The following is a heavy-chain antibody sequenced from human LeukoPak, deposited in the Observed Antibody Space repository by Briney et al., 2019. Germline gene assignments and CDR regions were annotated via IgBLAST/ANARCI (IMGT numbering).Heavy chain of an antibody. CDR1: GLSFRTYW. V-gene: IGHV3-7*01. J-gene: IGHJ4*02. Sequence: GGSLGLSCAVSGLSFRTYWMTWVRQAPGKGLEWVANINPDGSETYYVDSEKGRFTISRDNAKDSLYLQINSLRAEDTAVYYCARHLDWTFDYWGQGTLVTVSS. CDR3: ARHLDWTFDY. D-gene: IGHD3-3*02. CDR2: INPDGSET.